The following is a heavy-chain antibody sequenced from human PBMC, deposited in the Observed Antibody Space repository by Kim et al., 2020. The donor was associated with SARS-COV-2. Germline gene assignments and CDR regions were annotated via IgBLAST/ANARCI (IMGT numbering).Heavy chain of an antibody. J-gene: IGHJ6*02. D-gene: IGHD6-6*01. Sequence: GGSLRLSCAASGFTFSSYSMNWVRQAPGKGLEWVSSISSSSSYIYYADSVKGRFTISRDNAKNSLYLQMNSLRAEDTAVYYCARDWSMEQLVPLPYYYYGMDVWGQGTTVTVSS. CDR2: ISSSSSYI. CDR3: ARDWSMEQLVPLPYYYYGMDV. V-gene: IGHV3-21*01. CDR1: GFTFSSYS.